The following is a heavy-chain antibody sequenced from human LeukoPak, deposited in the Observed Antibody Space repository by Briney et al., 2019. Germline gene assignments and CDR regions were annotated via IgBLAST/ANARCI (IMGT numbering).Heavy chain of an antibody. CDR1: CGSISSYY. Sequence: SETLSLTCTVSCGSISSYYWSWIRQPPGKGLEWIGYIYYSGSINYNPSLKSRVTISVDTSKNQFSLKLSSVTAADTAVYYCARVGDFGDYVEHAFDIWGQGTMVTVSS. CDR3: ARVGDFGDYVEHAFDI. J-gene: IGHJ3*02. CDR2: IYYSGSI. V-gene: IGHV4-59*01. D-gene: IGHD4-17*01.